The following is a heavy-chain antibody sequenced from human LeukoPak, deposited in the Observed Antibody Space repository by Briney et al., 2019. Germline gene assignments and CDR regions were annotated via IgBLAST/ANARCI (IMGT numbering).Heavy chain of an antibody. D-gene: IGHD2-21*02. Sequence: GGSLRLSCAASGFTFSSYNMNWVRQAPGKGLEWVSSISSSSYIYYADSVKGRFTISRDNSKNSLYLQMNSLRTEDTALYYCAKDLRAYCGGDCSPGDYWGQGTLVTVSS. CDR3: AKDLRAYCGGDCSPGDY. V-gene: IGHV3-21*04. CDR2: ISSSSYI. CDR1: GFTFSSYN. J-gene: IGHJ4*02.